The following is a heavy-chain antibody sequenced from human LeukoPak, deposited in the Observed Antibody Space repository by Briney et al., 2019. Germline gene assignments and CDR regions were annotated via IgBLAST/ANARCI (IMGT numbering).Heavy chain of an antibody. V-gene: IGHV1-69*01. D-gene: IGHD2-2*01. J-gene: IGHJ4*02. CDR3: ASRLYCSNTRCRNFPFAY. CDR2: IIPIFGTA. Sequence: SVKVSCKASGGTFSSYAINWVRQAPGHGLEWMGGIIPIFGTANYAQKFQDRVTIAADESTSTAYMELSSLRSEDTAIYYCASRLYCSNTRCRNFPFAYWGQGTLVTVSS. CDR1: GGTFSSYA.